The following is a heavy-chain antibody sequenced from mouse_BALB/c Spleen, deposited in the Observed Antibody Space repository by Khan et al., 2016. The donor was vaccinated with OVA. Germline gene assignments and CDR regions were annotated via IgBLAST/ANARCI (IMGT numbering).Heavy chain of an antibody. CDR3: ARVYGGDIDY. J-gene: IGHJ2*01. V-gene: IGHV3-2*02. Sequence: VQLQQSGPGLVKPSQSLSLTCTVTGFSITSDYAWYWLRQFPGNKLEWMGYISYSGNTKYNPSLKSRISITRDTSKNQFFLQLNSVTIEDTATYYCARVYGGDIDYWGQGTTLTVSS. CDR2: ISYSGNT. D-gene: IGHD3-3*01. CDR1: GFSITSDYA.